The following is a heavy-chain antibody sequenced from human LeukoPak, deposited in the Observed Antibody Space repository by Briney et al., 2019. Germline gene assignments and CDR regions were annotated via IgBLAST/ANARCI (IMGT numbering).Heavy chain of an antibody. J-gene: IGHJ4*02. CDR3: AGRVGATWVDY. Sequence: GALRLSCAASGFTFSSYAMSWVRQAPGRGLQWVANIREDGSVKNYADSVKGRFTISRDNAKNSLYLQMNSLRAEDTAVYYCAGRVGATWVDYWGQGTLVTVSS. V-gene: IGHV3-7*01. CDR2: IREDGSVK. CDR1: GFTFSSYA. D-gene: IGHD1-26*01.